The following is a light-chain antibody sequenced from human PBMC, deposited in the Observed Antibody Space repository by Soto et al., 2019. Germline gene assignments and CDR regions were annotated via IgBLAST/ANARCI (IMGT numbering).Light chain of an antibody. J-gene: IGLJ2*01. CDR1: SSNIGSHT. Sequence: QPVLTQSPSASGTPGQRVTISCSGSSSNIGSHTVNWYQQLPGTAPKLLIYSNNRRPSGVPDRFSGSKSGTSASLAISGLQSEDEADYYCAAWDDSLNVVFGGGTKLTVL. CDR2: SNN. V-gene: IGLV1-44*01. CDR3: AAWDDSLNVV.